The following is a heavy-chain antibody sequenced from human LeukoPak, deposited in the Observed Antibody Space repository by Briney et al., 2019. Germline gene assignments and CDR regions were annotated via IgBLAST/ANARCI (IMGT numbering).Heavy chain of an antibody. CDR1: GFTYSSYW. Sequence: GGSLRLSCAASGFTYSSYWMNWVRHAPGKGLVWVSRIASDGSSTTYADSVKGRFSISRDNAKNTLYLQMNSLRVEDTAVYYCARGRPHGNDYWGQGTLVTVSS. J-gene: IGHJ4*02. V-gene: IGHV3-74*01. D-gene: IGHD4-23*01. CDR3: ARGRPHGNDY. CDR2: IASDGSST.